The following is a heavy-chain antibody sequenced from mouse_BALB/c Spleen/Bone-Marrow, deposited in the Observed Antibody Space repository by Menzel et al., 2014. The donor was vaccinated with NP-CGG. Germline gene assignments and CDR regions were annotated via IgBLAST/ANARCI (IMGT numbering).Heavy chain of an antibody. D-gene: IGHD1-1*01. CDR2: IRNKANGYTT. CDR3: ARDDYGRGY. Sequence: EVMLVESGGGLVQPGGSLRLSCATSGFTFTDYYMSWVRLPPGKALEWLGFIRNKANGYTTEYSASVKGRFTISRDNSQSILYLQMNTLRAEDSATYYCARDDYGRGYWGQGTTLTVSS. J-gene: IGHJ2*01. CDR1: GFTFTDYY. V-gene: IGHV7-3*02.